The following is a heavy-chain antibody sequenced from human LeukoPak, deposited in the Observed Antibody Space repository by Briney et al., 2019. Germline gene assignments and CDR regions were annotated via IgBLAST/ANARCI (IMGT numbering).Heavy chain of an antibody. V-gene: IGHV3-7*01. D-gene: IGHD2-15*01. CDR1: GFTFSSYW. CDR3: ASGTRGYCSGGSCYQWVAFDI. J-gene: IGHJ3*02. CDR2: IKQDGSEK. Sequence: GGSLRLSCAASGFTFSSYWMSWVRQAPGKGLEWVANIKQDGSEKYYVDSVKGRFTISRDNAKNSLYLQMNSLRAEDTAVYYCASGTRGYCSGGSCYQWVAFDIWGQGTMVTVSS.